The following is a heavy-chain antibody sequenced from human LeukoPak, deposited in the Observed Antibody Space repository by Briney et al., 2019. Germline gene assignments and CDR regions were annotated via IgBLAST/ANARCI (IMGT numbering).Heavy chain of an antibody. CDR3: ARSLSDLDY. D-gene: IGHD3-3*02. Sequence: QPGGSLRLSCAASGFIFYSYAMSWVRQAPGKGLEWVSAISGSGGGTYYADSVKGRFTISRDNSKNTLYLQMNSLRAEDTALYYCARSLSDLDYWGQGTLVNVSS. CDR2: ISGSGGGT. J-gene: IGHJ4*02. V-gene: IGHV3-23*01. CDR1: GFIFYSYA.